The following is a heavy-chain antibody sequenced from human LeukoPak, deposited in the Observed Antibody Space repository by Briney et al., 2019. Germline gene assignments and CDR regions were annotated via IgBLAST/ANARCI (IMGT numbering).Heavy chain of an antibody. CDR2: INPSGGST. V-gene: IGHV1-46*01. Sequence: ASVKVSCKASGYTFTSYYMHWVRQAPGQGLEWMGIINPSGGSTSYAQKFQGRVTMTRDTSTSTVYMELSSLRSEDTAVYYCARDGSSSSWYFSLSVGNWFDPWGQGTLVTVSS. J-gene: IGHJ5*02. D-gene: IGHD6-13*01. CDR3: ARDGSSSSWYFSLSVGNWFDP. CDR1: GYTFTSYY.